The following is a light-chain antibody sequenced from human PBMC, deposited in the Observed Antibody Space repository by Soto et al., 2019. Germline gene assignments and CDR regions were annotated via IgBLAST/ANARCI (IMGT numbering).Light chain of an antibody. CDR1: QSVSSSY. CDR2: GAS. CDR3: QQYGSSPLFT. Sequence: EIVLTQSPGTLSLSPGERATLSCRASQSVSSSYLVWYQQKPGQAPRLLIYGASSRATVIPDRFSGSGSGTDFTLTISRREPEDFALYYCQQYGSSPLFTFGPGTKVDIK. V-gene: IGKV3-20*01. J-gene: IGKJ3*01.